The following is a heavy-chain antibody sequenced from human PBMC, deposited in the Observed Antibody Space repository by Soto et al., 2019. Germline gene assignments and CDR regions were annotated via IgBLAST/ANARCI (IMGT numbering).Heavy chain of an antibody. J-gene: IGHJ6*02. Sequence: GGSLRLSCAASGAFSGYTMNWVRQAPGKGLEWVSSISSSGSYIYYADSVKGRFTISKDNAKNSLYLQMNSLRAEDTALYYCAREREHYYYGIDVWGQGTTVTVSS. CDR3: AREREHYYYGIDV. D-gene: IGHD1-26*01. V-gene: IGHV3-21*01. CDR2: ISSSGSYI. CDR1: GAFSGYT.